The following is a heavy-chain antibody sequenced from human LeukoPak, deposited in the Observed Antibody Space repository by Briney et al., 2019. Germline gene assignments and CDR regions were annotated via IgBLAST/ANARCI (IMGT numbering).Heavy chain of an antibody. CDR3: ARARLGELSLFDY. CDR2: IYSGGST. D-gene: IGHD3-16*02. CDR1: GFTVSSNY. Sequence: PGGSLRLSCAASGFTVSSNYMSWVRQAPGKGLEWVSVIYSGGSTYYADSVKGRFTISRDNSKNTLYLQMNSLRAEDTAVYYCARARLGELSLFDYWGQGTWSPSPQ. J-gene: IGHJ4*02. V-gene: IGHV3-53*01.